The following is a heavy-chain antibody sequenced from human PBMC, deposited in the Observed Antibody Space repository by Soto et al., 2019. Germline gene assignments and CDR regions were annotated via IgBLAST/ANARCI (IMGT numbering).Heavy chain of an antibody. CDR3: AKERRGTDAFDI. CDR2: ISGSGGST. V-gene: IGHV3-23*01. Sequence: GGSMRLSCAASGFTFSSYAMSWVRQAPGKGLEWVSAISGSGGSTYYADSVKGRYTISRENSKNTLYLQMNSLRAEDTAVYYCAKERRGTDAFDIWGQGTMVTVSS. CDR1: GFTFSSYA. J-gene: IGHJ3*02. D-gene: IGHD1-1*01.